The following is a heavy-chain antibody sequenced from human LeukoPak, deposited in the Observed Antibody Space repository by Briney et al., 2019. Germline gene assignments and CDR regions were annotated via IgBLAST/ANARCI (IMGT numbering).Heavy chain of an antibody. V-gene: IGHV3-15*01. CDR3: ARGVYCSSTSCSFDY. D-gene: IGHD2-2*01. CDR1: GFTFSNAW. Sequence: GGSLRLSCAASGFTFSNAWMSWVRQAPGKGLEWVGRIKSKTDGGTTDYAAPVKGRFTISRDDSKNTLYLQMNSLRAEDTAVYYCARGVYCSSTSCSFDYWGQGTLVTVSS. CDR2: IKSKTDGGTT. J-gene: IGHJ4*02.